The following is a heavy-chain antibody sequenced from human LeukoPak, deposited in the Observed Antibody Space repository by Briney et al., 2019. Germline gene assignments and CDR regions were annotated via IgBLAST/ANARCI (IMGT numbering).Heavy chain of an antibody. CDR3: ARGLGEVVGPAAMGGYSSSTFDY. CDR1: GGSFSGYY. CDR2: INHSGST. V-gene: IGHV4-34*01. J-gene: IGHJ4*02. Sequence: PSETLSLTCAVYGGSFSGYYWSWIRQPPGKGLEWIGEINHSGSTNYKPSLKSRVTISVDTSKKQFSLKLSSVTAADTAVYYCARGLGEVVGPAAMGGYSSSTFDYWGQGTLVTVSS. D-gene: IGHD2-2*01.